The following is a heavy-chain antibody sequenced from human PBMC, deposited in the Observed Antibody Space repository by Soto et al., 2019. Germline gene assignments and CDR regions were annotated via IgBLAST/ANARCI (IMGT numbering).Heavy chain of an antibody. CDR1: GFTFSSYA. J-gene: IGHJ5*02. Sequence: EVQLLESGGGLVQPGGSLRLSCAASGFTFSSYAMSWVRQAPGKGLEWVSSVNRRGDNTYYADSVKGRFTISRDNSKNTLFLQMNSLRAEDTAVYYCASTGQGTWGQGTLVTVSS. V-gene: IGHV3-23*01. CDR2: VNRRGDNT. CDR3: ASTGQGT.